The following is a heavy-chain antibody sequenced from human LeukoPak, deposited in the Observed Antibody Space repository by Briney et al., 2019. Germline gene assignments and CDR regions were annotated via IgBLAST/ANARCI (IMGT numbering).Heavy chain of an antibody. CDR1: GFTFSSYA. V-gene: IGHV3-23*01. Sequence: PGGSLRLSCAASGFTFSSYAMSGVRQAPGKGLEWVSAISGSGGSTYYADSVKGRFTISSDNSKNTLYLQMNSLRAEDTAVYYCAKEAGYSYGYYLIDYWGQGTLVTVSS. D-gene: IGHD5-18*01. CDR3: AKEAGYSYGYYLIDY. J-gene: IGHJ4*02. CDR2: ISGSGGST.